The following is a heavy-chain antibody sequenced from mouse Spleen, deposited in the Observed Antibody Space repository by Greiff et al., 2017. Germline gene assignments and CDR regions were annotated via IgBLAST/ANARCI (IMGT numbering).Heavy chain of an antibody. J-gene: IGHJ3*01. Sequence: VQLQQSGAELVRPGASVKLSCTASGFNIKDYYMHWVKQRPEQGLEWIGWIDPENGDTEYAPKFQGKATLTADTSSNTAYLQLSSLTSEDTAVYYCKGYYDYGEFAYWGQGTLVTVSA. CDR1: GFNIKDYY. V-gene: IGHV14-4*02. D-gene: IGHD2-4*01. CDR2: IDPENGDT. CDR3: KGYYDYGEFAY.